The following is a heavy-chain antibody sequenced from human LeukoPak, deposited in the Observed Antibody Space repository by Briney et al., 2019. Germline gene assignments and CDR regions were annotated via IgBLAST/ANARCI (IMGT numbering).Heavy chain of an antibody. D-gene: IGHD1-26*01. CDR2: INHSGST. Sequence: SETLSLTCAVYGGSFSGYYWSWIRQPPGKGLEWIGEINHSGSTNYNPSLKSRVTISVDTSKNQFSLKLSSVTAADTAVYYCARWEGGSYYAFEFWGQGTLVTVSS. CDR1: GGSFSGYY. V-gene: IGHV4-34*01. J-gene: IGHJ4*02. CDR3: ARWEGGSYYAFEF.